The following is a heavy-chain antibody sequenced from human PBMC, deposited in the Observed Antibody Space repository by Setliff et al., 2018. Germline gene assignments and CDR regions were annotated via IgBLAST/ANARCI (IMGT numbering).Heavy chain of an antibody. CDR1: GGSISSGGYY. CDR3: ARVALVVVIRNAFDI. V-gene: IGHV4-31*03. CDR2: IYYSGST. Sequence: KPSETLSLTCTVSGGSISSGGYYWSWIRQHPGKGLEWIGYIYYSGSTYYNPSLKSRVTISVDTSKNQFSLKLSSVTAADTAVYYCARVALVVVIRNAFDIWGQGTMVT. J-gene: IGHJ3*02. D-gene: IGHD2-21*01.